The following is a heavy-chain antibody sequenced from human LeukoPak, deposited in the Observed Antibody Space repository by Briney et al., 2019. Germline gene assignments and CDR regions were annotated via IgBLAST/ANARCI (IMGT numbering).Heavy chain of an antibody. D-gene: IGHD5-24*01. J-gene: IGHJ3*02. CDR2: IGTYNGDT. Sequence: GASVKVSCMASGYTFTSYGVSWVRQAPGQGLEWMGWIGTYNGDTNYAQNLQGRVTMTTDTSTRTAYMELRSLRSDDTAVYYCARDRGYNPDTFDIWGQGTMLTVSS. CDR3: ARDRGYNPDTFDI. CDR1: GYTFTSYG. V-gene: IGHV1-18*01.